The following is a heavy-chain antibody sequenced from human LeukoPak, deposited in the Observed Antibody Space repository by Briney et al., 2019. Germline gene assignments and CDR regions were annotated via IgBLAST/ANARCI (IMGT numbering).Heavy chain of an antibody. Sequence: GGSLRLSCAASGFTFDDYGMSWVRQAPGKGLEWVSGINWNGGSTGYADSVKGRFTISRDNAKNTLYLQMNSLRAEDTAVYYCARPGGIALTDFDLWGRGTLVTVSS. J-gene: IGHJ2*01. CDR1: GFTFDDYG. CDR3: ARPGGIALTDFDL. V-gene: IGHV3-20*04. D-gene: IGHD6-13*01. CDR2: INWNGGST.